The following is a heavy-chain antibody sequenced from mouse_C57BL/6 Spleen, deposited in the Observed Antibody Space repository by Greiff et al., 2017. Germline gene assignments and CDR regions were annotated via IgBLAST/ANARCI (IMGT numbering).Heavy chain of an antibody. CDR1: GFTFSSYA. CDR3: ARGSNEAWFAY. Sequence: EVQLVESGGGLVKPGGSLKLSCAASGFTFSSYAMSWVRQTPEKRLEWVATISDGGSYTYYPDNVKGRFTISRDNAKNNLYLQMSHLKSEDTAMYYCARGSNEAWFAYWGQGTLVTVSA. D-gene: IGHD2-5*01. J-gene: IGHJ3*01. CDR2: ISDGGSYT. V-gene: IGHV5-4*01.